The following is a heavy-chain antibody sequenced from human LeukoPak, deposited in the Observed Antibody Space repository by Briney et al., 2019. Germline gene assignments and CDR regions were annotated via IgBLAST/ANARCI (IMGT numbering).Heavy chain of an antibody. Sequence: PGGSLRLSCAASGFTFSDYAMSWVRQAPEKGLEWVSTISHVGGTYYADSVKGRFTISRDNAKNSLYLQMNSLRAEDTAVYYCAREGNDFWSGYPSHFDYWGQGTLVTVSS. CDR2: ISHVGGT. V-gene: IGHV3-69-1*01. J-gene: IGHJ4*02. CDR1: GFTFSDYA. D-gene: IGHD3-3*01. CDR3: AREGNDFWSGYPSHFDY.